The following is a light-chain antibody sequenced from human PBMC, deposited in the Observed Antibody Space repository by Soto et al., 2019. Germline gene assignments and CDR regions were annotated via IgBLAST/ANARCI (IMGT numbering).Light chain of an antibody. V-gene: IGKV1-5*01. CDR2: DAS. Sequence: DIQMTQSPSTLSASVGDRVTITCRASQSVNYWLDWYQQKPGMAPKLLIHDASSLESGVPSRFSGSGSGTEFTLTISSLQPDDSATYYCQQYGFSFGPGTKVEIK. CDR1: QSVNYW. CDR3: QQYGFS. J-gene: IGKJ3*01.